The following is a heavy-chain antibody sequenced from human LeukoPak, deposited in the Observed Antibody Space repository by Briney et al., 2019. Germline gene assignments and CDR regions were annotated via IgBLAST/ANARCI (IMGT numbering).Heavy chain of an antibody. J-gene: IGHJ4*02. D-gene: IGHD3-10*01. V-gene: IGHV3-33*06. CDR3: AKAMVRGFTSISAFDY. CDR1: GFTFSSYG. CDR2: IWYDGSNK. Sequence: GGSLRLSCAASGFTFSSYGMHWVRQAPGKGLEWVAVIWYDGSNKYYADSVKGQFTISRDNSKDTLYLQMNSLRAEDTAVYYCAKAMVRGFTSISAFDYWGQGTLVTVSS.